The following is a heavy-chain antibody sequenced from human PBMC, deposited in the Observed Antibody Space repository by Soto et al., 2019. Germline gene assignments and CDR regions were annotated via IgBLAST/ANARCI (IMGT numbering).Heavy chain of an antibody. CDR3: AKSGDIVLMVYAIPFDY. CDR1: GFTFSSYA. D-gene: IGHD2-8*01. V-gene: IGHV3-23*01. Sequence: EVQLLESGGGLVQPGGSLRLSCAASGFTFSSYAMSWVRQAPGKGLEWVSAISGSGGSTYYADSVKGRFTISRDNSKNTLYLQMNSLRAEDTAVYYCAKSGDIVLMVYAIPFDYWGQGTLVTVSS. J-gene: IGHJ4*02. CDR2: ISGSGGST.